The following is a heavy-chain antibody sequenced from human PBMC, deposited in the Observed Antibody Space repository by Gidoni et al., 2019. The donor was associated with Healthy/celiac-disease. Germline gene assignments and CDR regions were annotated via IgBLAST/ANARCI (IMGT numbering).Heavy chain of an antibody. V-gene: IGHV4-61*02. CDR1: GGSIRSGSYY. CDR2: IYTSGST. J-gene: IGHJ5*02. Sequence: QVQLQESGPGLVKPSQTLFLTCTVSGGSIRSGSYYWSWIRQPAGKGLEWIGRIYTSGSTNYNPSLKSRVTISVDTSKNQFSLKLSSVTAADTAVYYCARDSSSSTSWFDPWGQGTLVTVSS. CDR3: ARDSSSSTSWFDP. D-gene: IGHD2-2*01.